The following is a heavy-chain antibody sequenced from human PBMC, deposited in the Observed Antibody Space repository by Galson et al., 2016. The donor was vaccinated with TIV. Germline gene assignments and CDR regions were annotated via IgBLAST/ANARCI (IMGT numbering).Heavy chain of an antibody. CDR2: TFYRSKWYN. CDR3: ARATPSVFGIIMTLDS. V-gene: IGHV6-1*01. Sequence: CAISGDSVSSNSAAWNWLRQSPSRGLEWLGRTFYRSKWYNDYAPSVKIRININPDTSKNQFSLQLNSVIPEDTAVYYCARATPSVFGIIMTLDSWGQGTLLTFSS. D-gene: IGHD3-16*01. CDR1: GDSVSSNSAA. J-gene: IGHJ4*02.